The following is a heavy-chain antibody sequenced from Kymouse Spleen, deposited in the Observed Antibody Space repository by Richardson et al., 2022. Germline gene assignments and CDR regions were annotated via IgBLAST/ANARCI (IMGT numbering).Heavy chain of an antibody. V-gene: IGHV4-39*01. D-gene: IGHD1-26*01. CDR1: GGSISSSSYY. CDR2: IYYSGST. Sequence: QLQLQESGPGLVKPSETLSLTCTVSGGSISSSSYYWGWIRQPPGKGLEWIGSIYYSGSTYYNPSLKSRVTISVDTSKNQFSLKLSSVTAADTAVYYCARMGATRYYYYGMDVWGQGTTVTVSS. CDR3: ARMGATRYYYYGMDV. J-gene: IGHJ6*02.